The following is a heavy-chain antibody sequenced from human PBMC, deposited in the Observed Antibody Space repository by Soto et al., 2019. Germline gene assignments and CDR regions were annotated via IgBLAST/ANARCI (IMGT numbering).Heavy chain of an antibody. CDR2: IYYSGST. CDR1: GGSISSSY. CDR3: ARRYGYSFDY. J-gene: IGHJ4*02. Sequence: PLETLSLTCTVSGGSISSSYWSWIRQPPGKGLEWIGYIYYSGSTNYNPSLKSRVTISVDTSKNQFSLKLSSVTAADTAVYYCARRYGYSFDYWGQGTLVTVSS. V-gene: IGHV4-59*08. D-gene: IGHD1-1*01.